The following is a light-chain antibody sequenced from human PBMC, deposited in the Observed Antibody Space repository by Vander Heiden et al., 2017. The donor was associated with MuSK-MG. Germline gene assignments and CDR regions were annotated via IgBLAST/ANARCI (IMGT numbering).Light chain of an antibody. CDR1: QSLVHSDGNTY. V-gene: IGKV2-24*01. J-gene: IGKJ5*01. CDR3: MQATHFPLT. Sequence: DVVLTQTPLSSPVALGQPASISCRSSQSLVHSDGNTYLSWLQQRPGQPPRLLIYKRSDRFSGVPARFSGSGSGTHFTLEISEVEAEDAGVFYCMQATHFPLTVGQGTRLEIK. CDR2: KRS.